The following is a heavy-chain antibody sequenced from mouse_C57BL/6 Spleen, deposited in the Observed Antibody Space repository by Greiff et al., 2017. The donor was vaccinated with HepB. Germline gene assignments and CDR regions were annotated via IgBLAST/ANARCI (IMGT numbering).Heavy chain of an antibody. Sequence: QVQLQQSGAELVRPGTSVKVSCKASGYAFTNYLIEWVKQRPGQGLEWIGVINPGSGGTNYNEKFKGKATLTADKSSSTAYMQLSSLTSEDSAVYFCARSDEYAMDYWGQGTSVTVSS. CDR1: GYAFTNYL. J-gene: IGHJ4*01. D-gene: IGHD2-3*01. CDR3: ARSDEYAMDY. CDR2: INPGSGGT. V-gene: IGHV1-54*01.